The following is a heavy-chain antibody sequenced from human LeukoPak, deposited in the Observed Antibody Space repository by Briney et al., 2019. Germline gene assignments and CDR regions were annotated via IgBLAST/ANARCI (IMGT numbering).Heavy chain of an antibody. CDR3: ARDTSGPES. Sequence: PGGSLRLSCAASGFTFSSYWMSWVGQAPGKGLEWVANIKEDGSEKYYVDSVKGRFTISRDNAKDSLFLQMNSLRAEDTALYYCARDTSGPESWGQGTLVTVSS. V-gene: IGHV3-7*03. CDR1: GFTFSSYW. CDR2: IKEDGSEK. D-gene: IGHD6-19*01. J-gene: IGHJ4*02.